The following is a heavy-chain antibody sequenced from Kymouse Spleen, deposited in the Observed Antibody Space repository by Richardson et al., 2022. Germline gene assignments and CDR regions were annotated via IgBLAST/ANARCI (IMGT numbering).Heavy chain of an antibody. D-gene: IGHD6-6*01. CDR3: ARRRSIAARRDFDY. V-gene: IGHV4-39*01. J-gene: IGHJ4*02. CDR2: IYYSGST. CDR1: GGSISSSSYY. Sequence: QLQLQESGPGLVKPSETLSLTCTVSGGSISSSSYYWGWIRQPPGKGLEWIGSIYYSGSTYYNPSLKSRVTISVDTSKNQFSLKLSSVTAADTAVYYCARRRSIAARRDFDYWGQGTLVTVSS.